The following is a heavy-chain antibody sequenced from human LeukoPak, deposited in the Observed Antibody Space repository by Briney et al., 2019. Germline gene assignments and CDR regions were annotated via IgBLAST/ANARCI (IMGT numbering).Heavy chain of an antibody. CDR1: GGSFSGYY. CDR3: ARGLRYFDWLLSRNYYYYYYMDV. D-gene: IGHD3-9*01. CDR2: INHSGST. Sequence: PSETLSLTCAVSGGSFSGYYWSWIRQPPGKGLEWIGEINHSGSTNYNPSLKSRVTISVGTSKNQFSLKLSSVTAADTAVYYCARGLRYFDWLLSRNYYYYYYMDVWGKGTTVTVSS. J-gene: IGHJ6*03. V-gene: IGHV4-34*01.